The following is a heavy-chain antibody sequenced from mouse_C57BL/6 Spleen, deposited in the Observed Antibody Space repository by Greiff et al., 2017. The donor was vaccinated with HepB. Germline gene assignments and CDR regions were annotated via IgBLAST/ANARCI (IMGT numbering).Heavy chain of an antibody. CDR2: INPYNGDT. CDR3: ASLYYGNDYAMDY. D-gene: IGHD2-1*01. V-gene: IGHV1-20*01. Sequence: DVQLQESGPELVKPGDSVKISCKASGYSFTGYFMNWVMQSHGKSLEWIGRINPYNGDTFYNQKFKGKATLTVDKSSSTAHMELRSLTSEDSAVYYCASLYYGNDYAMDYWGQGTSVTVSS. CDR1: GYSFTGYF. J-gene: IGHJ4*01.